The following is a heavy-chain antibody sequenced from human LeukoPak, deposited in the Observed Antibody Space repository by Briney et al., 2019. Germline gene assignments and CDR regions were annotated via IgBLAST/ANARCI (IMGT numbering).Heavy chain of an antibody. V-gene: IGHV3-23*01. Sequence: PGGSLRLSCAASGLTFSSYAMSWVRQAPGKGLEWVSAISGSGGSTYYADSVKGRFTISRDNSKNTLYLQMNSLRAEDTAVYYCAKGGYYDHAFDIWGQGTMVTVSS. D-gene: IGHD3-22*01. CDR2: ISGSGGST. CDR3: AKGGYYDHAFDI. CDR1: GLTFSSYA. J-gene: IGHJ3*02.